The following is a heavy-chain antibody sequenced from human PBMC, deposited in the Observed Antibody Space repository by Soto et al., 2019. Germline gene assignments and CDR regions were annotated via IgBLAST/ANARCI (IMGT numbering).Heavy chain of an antibody. CDR1: GYXFTSYW. Sequence: EXLKISCKSSGYXFTSYWVGWVRHMPGKGLEWMGIIYPGDSDTRYSPSFQGQVTISADKSISTAYLQWSSVKASDTAMYYCARPPQRGYEVPYDYWGQGTLATVSS. CDR2: IYPGDSDT. J-gene: IGHJ4*02. V-gene: IGHV5-51*01. CDR3: ARPPQRGYEVPYDY. D-gene: IGHD5-12*01.